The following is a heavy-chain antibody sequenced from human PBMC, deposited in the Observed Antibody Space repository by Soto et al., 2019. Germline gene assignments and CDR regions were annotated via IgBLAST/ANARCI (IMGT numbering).Heavy chain of an antibody. CDR1: GDSISSPIW. D-gene: IGHD3-16*01. V-gene: IGHV4-4*02. CDR3: ARRGGSYHAFKINYFDS. J-gene: IGHJ4*02. Sequence: SETLSLTCNVFGDSISSPIWWSWVRQPPGKGLEWIGEIYHSGNTNYNPSLKSRVIVSVDKSKNQFSLKLSSVTAADTAVYYCARRGGSYHAFKINYFDSWGQGALVTVSS. CDR2: IYHSGNT.